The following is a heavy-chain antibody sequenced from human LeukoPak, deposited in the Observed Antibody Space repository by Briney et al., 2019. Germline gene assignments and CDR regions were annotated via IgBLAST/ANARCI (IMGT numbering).Heavy chain of an antibody. D-gene: IGHD3-3*01. Sequence: GGSLRLSCVGSGFTFNDYYMSWIRQAPGKGLEWMSVISYDGRNKYFADSVKGRFTLSRDNSKNTLYLQMNNLRAEDTAVYYCARGQRAHVEWSSYMDVWGKGTTVTVSS. CDR3: ARGQRAHVEWSSYMDV. J-gene: IGHJ6*03. CDR2: ISYDGRNK. CDR1: GFTFNDYY. V-gene: IGHV3-30*03.